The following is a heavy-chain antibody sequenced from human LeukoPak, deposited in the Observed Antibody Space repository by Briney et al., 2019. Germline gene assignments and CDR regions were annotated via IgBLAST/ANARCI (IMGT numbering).Heavy chain of an antibody. J-gene: IGHJ5*02. D-gene: IGHD1-26*01. Sequence: PSETLSLTCTVSGGSISSYYWSWIRQPAGKGLEWIGRIYTRSTNYNPSLKGRVTISVDKSKNQFSLKLTSMTAADTAVYYCARSLSGSYYGGDWSDPWGQGTLVTVSS. CDR3: ARSLSGSYYGGDWSDP. CDR2: IYTRST. CDR1: GGSISSYY. V-gene: IGHV4-4*07.